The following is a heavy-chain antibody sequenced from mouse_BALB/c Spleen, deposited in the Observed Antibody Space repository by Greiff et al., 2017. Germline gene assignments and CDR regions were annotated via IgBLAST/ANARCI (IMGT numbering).Heavy chain of an antibody. Sequence: QVQLQQSGPELVKPGASVRISCKASGYTFTSYYIHWVKQRPGQGLEWIGWIYPGNVNTKYNEKFKGKATLTADKSSSTAYMQLSSLTSEDSAVYFCARVYGNTYAMDYWGQGTSVTVSS. D-gene: IGHD2-1*01. J-gene: IGHJ4*01. CDR1: GYTFTSYY. CDR3: ARVYGNTYAMDY. V-gene: IGHV1S56*01. CDR2: IYPGNVNT.